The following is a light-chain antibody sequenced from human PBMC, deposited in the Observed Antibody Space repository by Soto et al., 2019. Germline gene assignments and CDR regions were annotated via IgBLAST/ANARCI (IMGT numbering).Light chain of an antibody. CDR2: AAS. J-gene: IGKJ1*01. V-gene: IGKV1-6*01. CDR1: RDIGND. Sequence: AIQMTQSPSSLSASVGDRVTITCRASRDIGNDLGWYQQKPGKAPKHLIFAASNLQSGVPSRFSGGGSGTDFTLTISSLQADDFATYYFLLHFNFSWTFGQGTKVE. CDR3: LLHFNFSWT.